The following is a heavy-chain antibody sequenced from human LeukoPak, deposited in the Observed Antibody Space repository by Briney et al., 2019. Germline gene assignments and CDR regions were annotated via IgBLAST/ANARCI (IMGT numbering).Heavy chain of an antibody. CDR2: INSDGTIT. V-gene: IGHV3-74*01. CDR1: GFTFSSYT. Sequence: GGCLRLSCAASGFTFSSYTMNWGRQAPGKGLVWVSRINSDGTITTYADSVKGRFTISRDNAKNTLYLQMNSLRAEDTAVYYCARARPPQIEMATLPYYFDYWGQGALVAVSS. D-gene: IGHD5-24*01. J-gene: IGHJ4*02. CDR3: ARARPPQIEMATLPYYFDY.